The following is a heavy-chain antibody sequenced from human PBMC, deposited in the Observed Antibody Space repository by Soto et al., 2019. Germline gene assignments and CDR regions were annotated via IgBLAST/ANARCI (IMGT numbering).Heavy chain of an antibody. CDR2: IIPIFGTA. Sequence: SVKVSCKASGGTFSSYAISWVRQAPGQGLEWMGGIIPIFGTANYAQKFQGRVTITADESTSTAYMELSSLRSEDTAVYYCASLKDYYYYYGMDVWGQGTTVTVS. CDR3: ASLKDYYYYYGMDV. V-gene: IGHV1-69*13. J-gene: IGHJ6*02. CDR1: GGTFSSYA.